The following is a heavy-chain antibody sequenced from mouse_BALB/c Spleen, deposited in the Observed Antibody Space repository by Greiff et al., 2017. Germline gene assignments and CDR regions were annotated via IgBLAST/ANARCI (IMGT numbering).Heavy chain of an antibody. CDR3: AGIRPYPEAMDY. CDR2: IDPETGGT. J-gene: IGHJ4*01. V-gene: IGHV1-15*01. Sequence: VQLQQSGAELVRPGASVTLSCKASGYTFTDYEMHWVKQTPVHGLEWIGAIDPETGGTAYNQKFKGKATLTADKSSSTAYMELRSLTSEDSAVYYCAGIRPYPEAMDYWGQGTSVTVSS. D-gene: IGHD3-2*02. CDR1: GYTFTDYE.